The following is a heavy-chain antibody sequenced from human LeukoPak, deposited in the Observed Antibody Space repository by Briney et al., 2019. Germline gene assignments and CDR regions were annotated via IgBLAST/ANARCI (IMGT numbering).Heavy chain of an antibody. CDR1: GGSISSGGYY. CDR3: VRDHCGGGSCDSRYFQH. D-gene: IGHD2-15*01. J-gene: IGHJ1*01. V-gene: IGHV4-31*03. Sequence: SQTLSLTCTVSGGSISSGGYYWNWIRHLPGKGLEWIGYIYYSGRTYYNPSLKTRVTISVDTSKNHFSLRMTSVTAADTAVYYCVRDHCGGGSCDSRYFQHWGQGTLVTVSS. CDR2: IYYSGRT.